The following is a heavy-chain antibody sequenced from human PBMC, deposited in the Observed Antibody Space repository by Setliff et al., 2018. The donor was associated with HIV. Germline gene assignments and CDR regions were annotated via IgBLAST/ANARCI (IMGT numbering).Heavy chain of an antibody. CDR2: IIPMSGVP. Sequence: SVKVSCKASGGNFRSYGISWVRQAPGQGLEWMGGIIPMSGVPKYAQKFQGRVTITADKSTSTAYMELSSLRSEDTAVYYCARNPEMVALNYFYYYMDVWGKGTTVTVSS. V-gene: IGHV1-69*10. J-gene: IGHJ6*03. CDR3: ARNPEMVALNYFYYYMDV. CDR1: GGNFRSYG. D-gene: IGHD3-10*01.